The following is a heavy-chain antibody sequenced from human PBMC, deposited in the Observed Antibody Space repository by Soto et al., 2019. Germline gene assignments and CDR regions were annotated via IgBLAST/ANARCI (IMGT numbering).Heavy chain of an antibody. V-gene: IGHV3-23*01. J-gene: IGHJ4*02. CDR2: ISSSSGST. CDR1: GFTFSTYA. Sequence: EVQLLESGGGLVQPGGSLRLSCAASGFTFSTYAMAWVRQAPGKGLEWVSSISSSSGSTFYADSVKGRFTISRDNSENTLSLQMNSLRADYTAVYYCAKQPLKVPLRFDYWGQGTLVTVSS. CDR3: AKQPLKVPLRFDY. D-gene: IGHD6-25*01.